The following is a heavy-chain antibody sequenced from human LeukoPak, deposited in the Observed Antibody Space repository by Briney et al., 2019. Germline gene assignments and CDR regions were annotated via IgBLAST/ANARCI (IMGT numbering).Heavy chain of an antibody. CDR2: ISYDGSNK. Sequence: PGGSLRLSCAASGFTFSGYGMHWVRQAPGKGLEWVAVISYDGSNKYYADSVKGRFTISRDNSKNTLYLQMNSLRAEDTAVYYCAKGHLSHSGSSADYWGQGTLVTVSS. J-gene: IGHJ4*02. D-gene: IGHD1-26*01. V-gene: IGHV3-30*18. CDR3: AKGHLSHSGSSADY. CDR1: GFTFSGYG.